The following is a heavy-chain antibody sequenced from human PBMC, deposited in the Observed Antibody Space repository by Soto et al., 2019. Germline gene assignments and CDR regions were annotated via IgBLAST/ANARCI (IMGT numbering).Heavy chain of an antibody. V-gene: IGHV1-18*01. Sequence: QVHLVQSGAEVKKPGASVKVSCKGSGYGFTTYGITWVRQAPGQGLEWMAWFSAHNGNTNYAQKLQGRVTVTRDTSTSTPYMELRSLRSDDTAVYYCARGRYGDYWGQGALVTVSS. CDR1: GYGFTTYG. CDR3: ARGRYGDY. D-gene: IGHD1-1*01. J-gene: IGHJ4*02. CDR2: FSAHNGNT.